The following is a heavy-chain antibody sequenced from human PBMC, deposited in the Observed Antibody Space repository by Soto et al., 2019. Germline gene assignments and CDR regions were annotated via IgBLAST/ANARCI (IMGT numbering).Heavy chain of an antibody. V-gene: IGHV4-4*02. CDR2: IFHGGTI. CDR1: GGSIDSSDW. Sequence: QVQLQESGPGLVKPSGTLSLTCAVSGGSIDSSDWWNWVRQPPGKGQEWIGEIFHGGTIIYNPSLKSRVTISVDKSRNQFSLELTSVTAADTAVYYCARDHHYRNSWSFDSWGQGTLVTVSS. D-gene: IGHD6-13*01. CDR3: ARDHHYRNSWSFDS. J-gene: IGHJ4*02.